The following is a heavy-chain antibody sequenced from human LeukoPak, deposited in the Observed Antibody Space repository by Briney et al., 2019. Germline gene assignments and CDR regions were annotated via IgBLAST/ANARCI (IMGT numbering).Heavy chain of an antibody. Sequence: GESLKISCKGSGYSFTNYWIGWVRQMPGKGLEWMGIIYPGDSDTRYGPSFQGQVTISADKSISTAYLQWSSLKASDTAMYYCARATLGYCSTTSCYRWFDSWGQGTLVTVSS. CDR3: ARATLGYCSTTSCYRWFDS. CDR2: IYPGDSDT. CDR1: GYSFTNYW. D-gene: IGHD2-2*01. J-gene: IGHJ5*01. V-gene: IGHV5-51*01.